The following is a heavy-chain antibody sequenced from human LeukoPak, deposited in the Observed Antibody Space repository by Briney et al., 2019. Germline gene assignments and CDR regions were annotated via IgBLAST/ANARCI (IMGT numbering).Heavy chain of an antibody. CDR1: GYIFTAYH. J-gene: IGHJ3*02. V-gene: IGHV1-2*06. CDR3: ARGISGGFDI. Sequence: ASVKVSCXPSGYIFTAYHLHWVRQAPGQGLEWMGRIIPNSGATNDAQNFQGRVTMTRDTSISTAYMELSRLSPDDTAVYYCARGISGGFDIWGQGTKVTVSS. D-gene: IGHD2-21*01. CDR2: IIPNSGAT.